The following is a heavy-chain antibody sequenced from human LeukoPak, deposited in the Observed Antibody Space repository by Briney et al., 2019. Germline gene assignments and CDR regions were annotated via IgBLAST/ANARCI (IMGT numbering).Heavy chain of an antibody. Sequence: ASVTVSCKASGYTFTSYDIHWVRQAPGQGFEWMGWINPDSGNAGYGQKFQGRLTMTRDASISTAYMELSSLRSEDTAFYYCTRGPDAYSQYWGQGTLVTVSS. V-gene: IGHV1-8*01. CDR1: GYTFTSYD. J-gene: IGHJ1*01. CDR2: INPDSGNA. CDR3: TRGPDAYSQY.